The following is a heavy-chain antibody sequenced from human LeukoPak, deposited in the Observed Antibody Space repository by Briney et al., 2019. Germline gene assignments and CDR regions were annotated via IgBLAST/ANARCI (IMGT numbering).Heavy chain of an antibody. J-gene: IGHJ4*02. Sequence: SETLSLTCAVYGGSFSGYYWSWIRQPPGKGLEWIGEIYHSGSTNYNPSLKSRVTISVDKSKNQFSLKLSSVTAADTAVYYCARGGGWDILTGYCLDYWGQGTLVTVSS. V-gene: IGHV4-34*01. D-gene: IGHD3-9*01. CDR2: IYHSGST. CDR3: ARGGGWDILTGYCLDY. CDR1: GGSFSGYY.